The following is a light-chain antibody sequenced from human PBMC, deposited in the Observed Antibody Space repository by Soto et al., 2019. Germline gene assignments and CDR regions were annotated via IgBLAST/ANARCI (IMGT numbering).Light chain of an antibody. J-gene: IGLJ1*01. CDR3: SSYTTSSTRV. V-gene: IGLV2-14*01. CDR1: SSDVGSYNF. Sequence: QSVLTQPASVSGSPGQSITISCTGTSSDVGSYNFVSWYQQLPGKAPKLMIYEVSNRPSGVSNRFSGSKSGNTASLTISGLQAEDEADYYCSSYTTSSTRVFGTGTKVTVL. CDR2: EVS.